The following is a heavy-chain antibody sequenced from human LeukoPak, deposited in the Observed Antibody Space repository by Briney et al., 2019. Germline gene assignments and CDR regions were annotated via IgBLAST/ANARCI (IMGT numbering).Heavy chain of an antibody. CDR3: ARDRPDSSGYSSFDY. Sequence: GGSLRLSCVDSGTTFSRYWMSWARQAPGKGLEWVANIKQDGGEKYYVDSVKGRFTISRDNAKNSLYLQMNSLRAEDTAVYYCARDRPDSSGYSSFDYWGQGTLVTVSS. D-gene: IGHD3-22*01. V-gene: IGHV3-7*01. J-gene: IGHJ4*02. CDR2: IKQDGGEK. CDR1: GTTFSRYW.